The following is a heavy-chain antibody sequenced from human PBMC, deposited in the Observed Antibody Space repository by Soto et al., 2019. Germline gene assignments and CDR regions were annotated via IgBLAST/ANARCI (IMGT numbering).Heavy chain of an antibody. CDR1: GFTFSSYW. V-gene: IGHV3-7*03. CDR2: IKQDGSEK. D-gene: IGHD4-17*01. Sequence: PGGSLRLSCAASGFTFSSYWMSWVRQAPGKGLEWVANIKQDGSEKYYVDSVKGRFTISRDNAKNSLYLQMNSLRAEDTAVYYCARDLAIYGDYVDYYYYGMDVWGQGTTVTSP. CDR3: ARDLAIYGDYVDYYYYGMDV. J-gene: IGHJ6*02.